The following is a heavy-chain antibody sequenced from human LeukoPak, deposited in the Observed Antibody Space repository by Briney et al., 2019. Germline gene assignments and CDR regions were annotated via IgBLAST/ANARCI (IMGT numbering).Heavy chain of an antibody. D-gene: IGHD3-3*01. CDR1: GGSFSGYY. J-gene: IGHJ5*02. CDR2: INHSGST. Sequence: PSETLSLTCAVYGGSFSGYYWSWIRQPPGKGLEWIGEINHSGSTNYNPSLKSRVTISVDTSKNQFSLKLSSVTAADTAVYYCARGVRAYYDFWSGYYTTWGQGTLVTVSS. V-gene: IGHV4-34*01. CDR3: ARGVRAYYDFWSGYYTT.